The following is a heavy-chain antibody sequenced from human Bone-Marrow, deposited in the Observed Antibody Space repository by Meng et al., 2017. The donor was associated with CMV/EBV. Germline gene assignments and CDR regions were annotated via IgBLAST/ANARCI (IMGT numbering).Heavy chain of an antibody. V-gene: IGHV1-69*05. Sequence: SVKVSCKASGYTFTSYAISWVRQAPGQGLEWMGGIIPIFGTANYAQKFQGRVTITTDESTSTAYMELSSLRSEDTAVYYCARRLGDRENYYYGMDVWGQGTTVTVSS. J-gene: IGHJ6*02. CDR2: IIPIFGTA. CDR1: GYTFTSYA. D-gene: IGHD3-16*01. CDR3: ARRLGDRENYYYGMDV.